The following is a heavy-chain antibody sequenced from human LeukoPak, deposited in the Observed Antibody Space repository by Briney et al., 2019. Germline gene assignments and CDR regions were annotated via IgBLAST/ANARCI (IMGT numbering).Heavy chain of an antibody. CDR2: ISGSGGFT. CDR1: GFTFSSYA. J-gene: IGHJ3*02. CDR3: AKQTMGAASAFDI. Sequence: QPGGSLRLSCAASGFTFSSYAMSWVRQAPGKGLEWVSAISGSGGFTYYADSVKGRFTISRDNSKNTLFLQMNSLRAEDTAVYYCAKQTMGAASAFDIWGQGTVVAVSS. D-gene: IGHD2-15*01. V-gene: IGHV3-23*01.